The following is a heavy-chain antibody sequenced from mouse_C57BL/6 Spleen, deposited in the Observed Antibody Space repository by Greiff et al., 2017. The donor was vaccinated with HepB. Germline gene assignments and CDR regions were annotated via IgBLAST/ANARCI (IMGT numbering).Heavy chain of an antibody. CDR2: IYPRSGNT. V-gene: IGHV1-81*01. CDR3: APKITTVVEDWYFDV. D-gene: IGHD1-1*01. Sequence: QVQLQQSGAELARPGASVKLSCKASGYTFTSYGISWVKQRTGQGLEWIGEIYPRSGNTYYNEKFKGKATLTADKSSSTAYMELRSLTSEDSAVYFCAPKITTVVEDWYFDVWGTGTTVTVSS. CDR1: GYTFTSYG. J-gene: IGHJ1*03.